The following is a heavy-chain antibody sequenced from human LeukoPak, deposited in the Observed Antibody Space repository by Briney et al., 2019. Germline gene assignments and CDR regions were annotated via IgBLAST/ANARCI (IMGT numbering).Heavy chain of an antibody. Sequence: ATVKISCKASGYTFTDYYIHWVKQAPGKGLEWMGRVDPEDAETIYAENLQGRVTITADTSTETAYMEVRSLRSEDTAVYYCATDQITMIRAVRVYVDVWGKGTTVTVSS. CDR3: ATDQITMIRAVRVYVDV. D-gene: IGHD3-10*01. CDR1: GYTFTDYY. CDR2: VDPEDAET. V-gene: IGHV1-69-2*01. J-gene: IGHJ6*03.